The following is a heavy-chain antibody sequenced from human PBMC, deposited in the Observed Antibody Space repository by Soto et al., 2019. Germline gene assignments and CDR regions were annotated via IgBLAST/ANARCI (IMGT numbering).Heavy chain of an antibody. Sequence: GSLRLSCAASGFTFSSYAMHWVRQAPGKGLEWVAVISYDGSNKYYADSVKGRFTISRDNSKNTLYLQMNSLRAEDTAVYYCARDLGSGSSGWYYYFDYWGQGTLVTVSS. CDR3: ARDLGSGSSGWYYYFDY. CDR1: GFTFSSYA. D-gene: IGHD6-19*01. V-gene: IGHV3-30-3*01. CDR2: ISYDGSNK. J-gene: IGHJ4*02.